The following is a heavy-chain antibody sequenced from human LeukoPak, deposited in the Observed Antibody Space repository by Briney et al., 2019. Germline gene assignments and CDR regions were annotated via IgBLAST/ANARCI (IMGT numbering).Heavy chain of an antibody. D-gene: IGHD3-22*01. V-gene: IGHV3-23*01. J-gene: IGHJ4*02. CDR3: AKVICDSSGYYLWGDYFDY. CDR1: GFTFSSYA. CDR2: ISGSGGST. Sequence: PGGSLRLSCAASGFTFSSYAMSWVRQAPGKGLEWVSAISGSGGSTYYADSVKGRFTISRDNSKNTLYLQMNSLRAEDTAVYYCAKVICDSSGYYLWGDYFDYWGQGTLVTVSS.